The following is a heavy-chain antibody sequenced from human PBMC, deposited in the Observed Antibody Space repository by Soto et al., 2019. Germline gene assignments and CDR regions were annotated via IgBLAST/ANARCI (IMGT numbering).Heavy chain of an antibody. CDR3: AKGPNWNYYYYGVDV. CDR1: GVSISGFY. CDR2: VSTSGST. D-gene: IGHD1-20*01. V-gene: IGHV4-4*07. Sequence: SETLSLTCTVSGVSISGFYWSWIRQPAGKGLEWIGRVSTSGSTDYNPSLKGRVTMSVDTSKKQFSLRLTSVTAADTAVYYCAKGPNWNYYYYGVDVWGQGTTVTVSS. J-gene: IGHJ6*02.